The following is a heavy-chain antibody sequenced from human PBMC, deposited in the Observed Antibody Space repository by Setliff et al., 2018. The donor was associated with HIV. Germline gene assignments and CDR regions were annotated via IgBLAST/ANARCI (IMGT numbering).Heavy chain of an antibody. CDR2: INHSGST. D-gene: IGHD5-12*01. Sequence: SETLSLTCAVYGGSFSAYYWSWIRQPPGKGLEWIGEINHSGSTNYNPSLKTRVTIMVDTSKNQFSLRLTSVTAADTAVYYCAKSPGFSGYGGSGWGQGTLVTVSS. CDR3: AKSPGFSGYGGSG. V-gene: IGHV4-34*01. CDR1: GGSFSAYY. J-gene: IGHJ4*02.